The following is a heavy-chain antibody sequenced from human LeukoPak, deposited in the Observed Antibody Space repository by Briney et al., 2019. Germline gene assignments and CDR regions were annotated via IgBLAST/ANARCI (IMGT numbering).Heavy chain of an antibody. D-gene: IGHD4-17*01. J-gene: IGHJ4*02. CDR3: ARGVSLNYGDSLDY. CDR2: IIPIFGTA. Sequence: SVKVSCKASGGTFSSYAISWVRQAPGQGLEWMGGIIPIFGTANYAQKFQGRVTITADESTSTAYMELSSLRSEDTVVYYCARGVSLNYGDSLDYWGQGTLVTVSS. V-gene: IGHV1-69*13. CDR1: GGTFSSYA.